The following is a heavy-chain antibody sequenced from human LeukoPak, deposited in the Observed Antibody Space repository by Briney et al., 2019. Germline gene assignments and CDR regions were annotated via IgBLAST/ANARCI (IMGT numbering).Heavy chain of an antibody. V-gene: IGHV3-21*01. CDR1: GLSFSSYT. CDR2: ISSTSGYI. J-gene: IGHJ4*02. D-gene: IGHD6-6*01. Sequence: GGSLRLSCAPSGLSFSSYTIHWVRQAPGKGLEWVSSISSTSGYIHYADSVKGRFSISRDNAKNLVHLEMDILRADDTAVYYCARGLARSSLPPHRKDLSYFDHWGQGTLVTVSS. CDR3: ARGLARSSLPPHRKDLSYFDH.